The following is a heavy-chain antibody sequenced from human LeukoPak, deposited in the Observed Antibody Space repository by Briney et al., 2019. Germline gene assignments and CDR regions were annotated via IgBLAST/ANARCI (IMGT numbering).Heavy chain of an antibody. V-gene: IGHV3-66*02. CDR1: GLTVSSNF. D-gene: IGHD5-18*01. J-gene: IGHJ4*02. CDR3: ARASRGYSYLFDY. Sequence: GGSLRLSCAASGLTVSSNFMSRVRQAPGKGLEWVSVLYSGGSTYYADSVKGRFSISRDSSRNTLYLQMNSLRDEDTAVYYCARASRGYSYLFDYWGQGTLVTVSS. CDR2: LYSGGST.